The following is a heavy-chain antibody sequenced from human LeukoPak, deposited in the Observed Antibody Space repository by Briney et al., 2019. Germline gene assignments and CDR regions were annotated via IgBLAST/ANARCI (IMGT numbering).Heavy chain of an antibody. CDR2: IIPIFGTA. V-gene: IGHV1-69*13. CDR3: ARFGGCSSTSCLYYFDY. Sequence: GASVKVSCKASGGIFSSYAISWVRQAPGQGLEWMGGIIPIFGTANYAQKFQGRVTITADESTSTAYMELSSLRSEDTAVYYCARFGGCSSTSCLYYFDYWGQGTLVTVSS. D-gene: IGHD2-2*01. CDR1: GGIFSSYA. J-gene: IGHJ4*02.